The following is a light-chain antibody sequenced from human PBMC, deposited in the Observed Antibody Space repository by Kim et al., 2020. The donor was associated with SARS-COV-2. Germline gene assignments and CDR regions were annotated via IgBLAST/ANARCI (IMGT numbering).Light chain of an antibody. CDR3: QHYGGYPLN. V-gene: IGKV1-16*02. CDR1: QDINTD. J-gene: IGKJ5*01. Sequence: DIQVTQSPSSLSASVGDRVTITCRASQDINTDLAWFQQKPGKAPKPLIYAASTLQIGVPTKFSGSGSGTDFTLTISSLQPEDFATYYCQHYGGYPLNFGQGTRLEIK. CDR2: AAS.